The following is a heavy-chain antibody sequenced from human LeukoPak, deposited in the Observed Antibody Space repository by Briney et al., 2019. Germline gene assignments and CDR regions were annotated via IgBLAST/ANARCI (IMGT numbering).Heavy chain of an antibody. D-gene: IGHD3-3*01. CDR2: IYYSGGT. V-gene: IGHV4-39*01. Sequence: KPSETLSLTCAVYGGSFSGYYWGWIRQPPGKGLEWIGSIYYSGGTYYNPSLKSRVTISVDTSKNQFSLKLSSVTAADTAVYYCARLLTIFGVVTTDPELNWFDPWGQGTLVTVSS. CDR1: GGSFSGYY. CDR3: ARLLTIFGVVTTDPELNWFDP. J-gene: IGHJ5*02.